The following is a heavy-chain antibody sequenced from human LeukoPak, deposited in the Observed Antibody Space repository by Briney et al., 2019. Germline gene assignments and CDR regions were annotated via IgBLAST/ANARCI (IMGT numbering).Heavy chain of an antibody. CDR2: INHSGST. J-gene: IGHJ4*02. D-gene: IGHD3-22*01. V-gene: IGHV4-39*07. Sequence: SETLSLTCTVSGGSISSGDYYWSWIRQPPGKGLEWIGEINHSGSTNYNPSLKSRVTISVDTSKNQFSLKLSSVTAADTAVYYCARGRVDYYDSSGFSPFDYWGQGTLVTVSS. CDR1: GGSISSGDYY. CDR3: ARGRVDYYDSSGFSPFDY.